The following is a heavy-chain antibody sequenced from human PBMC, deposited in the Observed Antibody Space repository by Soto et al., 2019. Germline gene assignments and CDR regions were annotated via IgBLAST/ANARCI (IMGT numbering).Heavy chain of an antibody. CDR1: GFTVSSNY. CDR3: ARDSDYYGGEV. Sequence: EVQLVESGGGLIQPGGSLRLSCAASGFTVSSNYMSWVRQAPGKGLEWVSVIYSGGSTYYADSVKGRFTFSRDKSKNTPYLKMGSLRAEDTAVYYCARDSDYYGGEVWGQGTTVTVSS. CDR2: IYSGGST. V-gene: IGHV3-53*01. J-gene: IGHJ6*02.